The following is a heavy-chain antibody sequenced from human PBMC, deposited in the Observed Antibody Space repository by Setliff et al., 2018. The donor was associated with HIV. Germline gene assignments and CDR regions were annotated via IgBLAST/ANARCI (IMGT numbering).Heavy chain of an antibody. V-gene: IGHV5-51*01. J-gene: IGHJ3*02. CDR3: ARGRQWLVHDAFDI. CDR1: GYTFDIYW. Sequence: PGESLKISCKGSGYTFDIYWISWVRQMPGKGLEWMGIIYPGDSETRYSPSVQGQVIISVDKSTTTAYLQLNSLRASDTAMYYCARGRQWLVHDAFDIWGQGTMVTV. CDR2: IYPGDSET. D-gene: IGHD6-19*01.